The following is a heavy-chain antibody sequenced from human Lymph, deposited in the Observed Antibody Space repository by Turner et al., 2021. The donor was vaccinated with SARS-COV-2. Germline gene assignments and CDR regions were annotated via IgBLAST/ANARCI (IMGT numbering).Heavy chain of an antibody. V-gene: IGHV1-24*01. CDR1: GYTLTELS. D-gene: IGHD6-19*01. Sequence: QVQLVPSGAEVKKPGASVKVSCQVSGYTLTELSMHWVRQAPGKGLEWMGGFDPEDGATIYAQKFQGRVTMTEDTSIDTVYMELSSLRSEDTAVYYCAIDRKKWLVQTGDGMDVWGQGTTVTVSS. CDR3: AIDRKKWLVQTGDGMDV. CDR2: FDPEDGAT. J-gene: IGHJ6*02.